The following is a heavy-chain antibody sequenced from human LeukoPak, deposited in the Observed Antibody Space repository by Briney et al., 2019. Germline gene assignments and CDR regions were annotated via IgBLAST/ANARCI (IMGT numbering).Heavy chain of an antibody. Sequence: ASVKVSCKASGYTFSGYYIHWVRQAPGQGLEWMGWINPNSGFTEYAQRFQGRATMTSDPSVSTVYMELSSLRSDDTAVYYCTRVRSVVSSGDGLDVWGQGTTVTVSS. V-gene: IGHV1-2*02. CDR2: INPNSGFT. CDR3: TRVRSVVSSGDGLDV. D-gene: IGHD6-19*01. J-gene: IGHJ6*02. CDR1: GYTFSGYY.